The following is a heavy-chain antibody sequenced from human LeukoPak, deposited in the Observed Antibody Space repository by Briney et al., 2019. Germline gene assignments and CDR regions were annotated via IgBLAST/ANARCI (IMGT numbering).Heavy chain of an antibody. Sequence: AGGSLTLSCAASGFRFSDYLMHWVRQAPGERPMWVSRINTDGSVIDYADFVKGRFTMSRDNAQNTLSLQMTSLRVEDGAVYYCAREIIRYNHPLSYFDSWGHGTLVTVFS. V-gene: IGHV3-74*01. J-gene: IGHJ5*01. CDR3: AREIIRYNHPLSYFDS. CDR2: INTDGSVI. D-gene: IGHD1-1*01. CDR1: GFRFSDYL.